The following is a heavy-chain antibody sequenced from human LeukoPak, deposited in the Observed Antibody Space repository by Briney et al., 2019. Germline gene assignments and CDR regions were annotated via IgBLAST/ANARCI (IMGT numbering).Heavy chain of an antibody. Sequence: GASLQISCQGSGSNFTSYWNGWVRPLPGKGLARMGIIYPGDSDTRYSPSFQGQVTISADKSNSTAYLQWSSLKASDTAMYYCARPNSSGWDYFDYWGQGTLVTVSS. CDR2: IYPGDSDT. CDR3: ARPNSSGWDYFDY. CDR1: GSNFTSYW. V-gene: IGHV5-51*01. J-gene: IGHJ4*02. D-gene: IGHD6-19*01.